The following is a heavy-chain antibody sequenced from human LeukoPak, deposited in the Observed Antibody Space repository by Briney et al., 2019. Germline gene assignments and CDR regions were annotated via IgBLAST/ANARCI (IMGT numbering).Heavy chain of an antibody. CDR1: GFSLNTHAVV. Sequence: SGPTLVNPTQTLTLTCAFSGFSLNTHAVVVGWVRQPPGQALEWLTFIYGNDDKRYSPSPESRLTITKDTSKNQVVLTMTDMDYVDTATYYCVHRTSVTSVDHWGQGTLVTVSS. D-gene: IGHD4-17*01. CDR2: IYGNDDK. J-gene: IGHJ4*02. V-gene: IGHV2-5*01. CDR3: VHRTSVTSVDH.